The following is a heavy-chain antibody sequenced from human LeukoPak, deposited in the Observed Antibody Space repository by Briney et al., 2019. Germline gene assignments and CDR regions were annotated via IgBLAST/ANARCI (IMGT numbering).Heavy chain of an antibody. CDR2: INHSGST. D-gene: IGHD3-16*02. Sequence: SETLSLTCAVYGGSFSGYYWSWIRQPPGKGLEWIGEINHSGSTNYNPSPKSRVTISVDTSKNQFSLKLSSVTAADTAVYYCARHTTYYDYVWGSYRFFDYWGQGTLVTVSS. CDR1: GGSFSGYY. CDR3: ARHTTYYDYVWGSYRFFDY. V-gene: IGHV4-34*01. J-gene: IGHJ4*02.